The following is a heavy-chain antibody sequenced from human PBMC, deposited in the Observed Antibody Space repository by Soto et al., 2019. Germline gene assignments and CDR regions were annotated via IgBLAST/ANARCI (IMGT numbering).Heavy chain of an antibody. V-gene: IGHV4-59*08. J-gene: IGHJ3*02. CDR2: IYYSGST. D-gene: IGHD6-13*01. CDR1: GGSISSYY. CDR3: ARHVGSSWYRGAFDI. Sequence: SETVSLTCTVSGGSISSYYWSWIRQPPGKGLEWIGYIYYSGSTNYNPSLKSRVTISVDTSKNQFSLKLSSVTAADTAVYYCARHVGSSWYRGAFDIWGQGTMVTVSS.